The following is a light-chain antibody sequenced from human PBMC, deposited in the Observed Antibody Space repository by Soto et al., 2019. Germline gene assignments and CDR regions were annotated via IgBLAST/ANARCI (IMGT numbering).Light chain of an antibody. CDR3: SSYAGSTAVVV. CDR2: EVS. J-gene: IGLJ2*01. CDR1: SSDVGNCNC. Sequence: QSALTQPASVSGSPGQSITISCTGASSDVGNCNCVSWYQQHPGKAPKLMIYEVSNRPSGVSDRFSGSKAGNTASLTISGLQAEDEADYYCSSYAGSTAVVVFGGGTKLTVL. V-gene: IGLV2-23*02.